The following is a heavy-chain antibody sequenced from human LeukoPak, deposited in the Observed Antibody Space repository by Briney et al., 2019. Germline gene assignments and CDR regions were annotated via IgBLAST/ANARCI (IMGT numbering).Heavy chain of an antibody. D-gene: IGHD5-18*01. CDR1: GYTFTSYD. V-gene: IGHV1-8*01. J-gene: IGHJ5*02. Sequence: GASVKVSCKASGYTFTSYDINWVRQATGQGLEWMGWMNPNSGNTGYAQKFQGRVTMTRNTSISTAYMELSSLRSEDTAVYYCARVTGHSYDNWFDPWGQGTLVTVSS. CDR2: MNPNSGNT. CDR3: ARVTGHSYDNWFDP.